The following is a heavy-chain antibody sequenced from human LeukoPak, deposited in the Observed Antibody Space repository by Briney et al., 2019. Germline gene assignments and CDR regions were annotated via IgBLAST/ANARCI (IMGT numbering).Heavy chain of an antibody. V-gene: IGHV4-34*01. J-gene: IGHJ3*02. CDR2: INHSGST. CDR3: AGMVGPYYGSGSYSPGAFDI. CDR1: GGSFSGYY. D-gene: IGHD3-10*01. Sequence: SETLSLTCAVYGGSFSGYYWSWIRQPPGKGLEWIGEINHSGSTNYNPSLKSRVTISVDTSKNQFSLKLSSVTAADTAVYYCAGMVGPYYGSGSYSPGAFDIWGQGTMVTVSS.